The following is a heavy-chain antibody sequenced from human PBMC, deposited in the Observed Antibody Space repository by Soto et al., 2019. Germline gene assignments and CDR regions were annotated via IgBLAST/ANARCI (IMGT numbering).Heavy chain of an antibody. CDR1: GFTFSSYA. Sequence: QVQLVESGGGVVQPGRSLRLSCAASGFTFSSYAMHWVRQAPGKGLEWVAVISYDGSNKYYADSVKGRFTISRDNSKNTLYLQMNSLIAEDTAVYYCAREGLAAAGTWIDYWGQGTLVTVSS. CDR2: ISYDGSNK. CDR3: AREGLAAAGTWIDY. V-gene: IGHV3-30-3*01. J-gene: IGHJ4*02. D-gene: IGHD6-13*01.